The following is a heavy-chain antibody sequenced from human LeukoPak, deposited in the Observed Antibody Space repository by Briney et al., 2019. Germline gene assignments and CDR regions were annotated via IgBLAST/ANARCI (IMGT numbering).Heavy chain of an antibody. V-gene: IGHV1-58*01. D-gene: IGHD3-16*01. CDR2: IIVGSGAT. CDR1: GFTSTNFA. CDR3: AADLSNPRMGASYLDS. J-gene: IGHJ4*02. Sequence: EASVTVSCKASGFTSTNFAVQWVRQARGQRLEWIGWIIVGSGATKCAQDFQERVTITRDLSTSTLYMELRSLTSEDTAVYYCAADLSNPRMGASYLDSWGQGTLVTVSS.